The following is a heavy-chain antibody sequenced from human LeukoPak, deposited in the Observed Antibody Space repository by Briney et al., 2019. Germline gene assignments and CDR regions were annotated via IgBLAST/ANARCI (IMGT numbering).Heavy chain of an antibody. J-gene: IGHJ6*03. Sequence: GGSLRLSCAASGFTVSSKYMTWVRQAPGKGLEWVSVIYGAGNTYYADSLKGRFIISTDNSKNTLYLQMNSLRVEDTAVYYCAREIWNCSSTSCPDYYYYYYMDVWGKGTTVTVSS. CDR2: IYGAGNT. CDR3: AREIWNCSSTSCPDYYYYYYMDV. V-gene: IGHV3-53*01. D-gene: IGHD2-2*01. CDR1: GFTVSSKY.